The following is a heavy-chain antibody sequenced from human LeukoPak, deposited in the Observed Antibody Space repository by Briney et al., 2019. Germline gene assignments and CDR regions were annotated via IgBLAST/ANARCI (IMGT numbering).Heavy chain of an antibody. D-gene: IGHD6-13*01. V-gene: IGHV6-1*01. CDR1: GDSVSSNSAA. J-gene: IGHJ6*03. Sequence: SQTLSLTCAISGDSVSSNSAAWHWLRQSPSRGLEWLGRTYYRSKWYNDYAVSVKSRITINPDTSKNQFSLQLNSVTPEDTAVYYCARSGQTIAAAGYYYYYMDVWGQGTLVTVSS. CDR3: ARSGQTIAAAGYYYYYMDV. CDR2: TYYRSKWYN.